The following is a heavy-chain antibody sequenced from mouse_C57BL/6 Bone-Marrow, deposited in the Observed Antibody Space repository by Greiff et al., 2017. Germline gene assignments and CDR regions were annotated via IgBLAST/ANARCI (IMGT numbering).Heavy chain of an antibody. D-gene: IGHD2-3*01. J-gene: IGHJ2*01. CDR1: GFNIKDDY. CDR3: ASMYYFDY. Sequence: AQLQQSGAELVRPGASVKLSCTASGFNIKDDYMHWVKQRPEQGLEWIGWIDPENGDTEYASKFQGKATITADTSSNTAYLQLSSLTSEDTAVYYCASMYYFDYWGQGTTLTVSS. CDR2: IDPENGDT. V-gene: IGHV14-4*01.